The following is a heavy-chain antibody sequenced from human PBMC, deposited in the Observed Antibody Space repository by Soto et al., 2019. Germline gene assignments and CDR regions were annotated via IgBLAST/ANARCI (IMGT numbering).Heavy chain of an antibody. D-gene: IGHD2-2*01. CDR3: AREYCSSTSCLNWFDP. CDR1: GFTCSNHS. J-gene: IGHJ5*02. CDR2: ISSSSSTI. Sequence: GGLLRLPCAVAGFTCSNHSINRVRQAPGKGLEWVSYISSSSSTIYYADSVKGRFTISRDNAKNSLYLQMNSLRAEDTAVYYCAREYCSSTSCLNWFDPWGQGTLVTVSS. V-gene: IGHV3-48*01.